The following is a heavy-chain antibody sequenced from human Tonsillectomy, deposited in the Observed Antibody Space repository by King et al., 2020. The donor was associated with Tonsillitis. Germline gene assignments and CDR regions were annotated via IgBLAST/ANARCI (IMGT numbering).Heavy chain of an antibody. V-gene: IGHV4-31*03. CDR1: GGSISSAGYY. CDR2: IHYSGSP. D-gene: IGHD3-10*01. Sequence: QLQESGPGLVKPSQTLSLTCTVFGGSISSAGYYWSWIRQHPGKGLEWIGFIHYSGSPYYYPSLKSRVTISVDTSKNQFSLKLSSVTAADTAVYYCARFRRGRGFYYGMDVWGQGTTVTVSS. CDR3: ARFRRGRGFYYGMDV. J-gene: IGHJ6*02.